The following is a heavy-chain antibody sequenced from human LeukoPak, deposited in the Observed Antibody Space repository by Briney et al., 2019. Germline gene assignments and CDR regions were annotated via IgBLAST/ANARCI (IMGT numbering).Heavy chain of an antibody. J-gene: IGHJ6*02. CDR2: ISSRSGYT. V-gene: IGHV3-21*01. D-gene: IGHD1-26*01. CDR1: GFTFSSYS. Sequence: GGSLRLSCAASGFTFSSYSMNWVRQAPGKGLEWVSSISSRSGYTYDADSVKGRFTISRDNAKNSLYLQMNSLRAEDTAVYYCARVVPDTHYYYYGMDVWGQGITVTVSS. CDR3: ARVVPDTHYYYYGMDV.